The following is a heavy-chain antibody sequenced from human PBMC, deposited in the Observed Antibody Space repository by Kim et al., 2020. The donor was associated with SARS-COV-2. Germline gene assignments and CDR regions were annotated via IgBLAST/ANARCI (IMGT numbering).Heavy chain of an antibody. CDR3: ARSSRDGYNPWGY. V-gene: IGHV3-23*01. Sequence: GGSLRLSCAASGFTFSSYAMSWVRQAPGKGLEWVSAISGSGGSTYYADSVKGRFTISRDNSKNTLYLQMNSLRAEDTAVYYCARSSRDGYNPWGYWGQGTLVTVSS. CDR1: GFTFSSYA. CDR2: ISGSGGST. D-gene: IGHD5-12*01. J-gene: IGHJ4*02.